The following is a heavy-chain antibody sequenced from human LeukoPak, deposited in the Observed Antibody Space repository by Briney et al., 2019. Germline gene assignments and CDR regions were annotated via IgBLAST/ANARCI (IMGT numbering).Heavy chain of an antibody. D-gene: IGHD6-13*01. CDR2: ISYDGSNK. V-gene: IGHV3-30*18. CDR1: GFTFSSYG. J-gene: IGHJ4*02. CDR3: AKDVSQQLGY. Sequence: PGRSLRLSCAASGFTFSSYGMHWVRQAPGKGLEWVAVISYDGSNKYYADSVKGRFTISRDNSKNTLYLQMNSLRAEDTAVYYCAKDVSQQLGYWGQGTLVTVSS.